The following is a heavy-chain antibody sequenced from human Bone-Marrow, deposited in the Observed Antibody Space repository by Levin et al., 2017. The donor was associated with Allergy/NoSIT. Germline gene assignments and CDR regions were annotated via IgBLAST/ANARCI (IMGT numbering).Heavy chain of an antibody. V-gene: IGHV3-30*03. Sequence: SCVGSGFSFSDHGIHWVRQAPGKGLEWVSVVSYDGKNQFYAHSVKGRFTMSRDNSKNTVYLHLSSLRAEDTALYYCARAGGSHRHDFDSWGQGVLVTVS. J-gene: IGHJ4*02. CDR2: VSYDGKNQ. CDR3: ARAGGSHRHDFDS. D-gene: IGHD1-1*01. CDR1: GFSFSDHG.